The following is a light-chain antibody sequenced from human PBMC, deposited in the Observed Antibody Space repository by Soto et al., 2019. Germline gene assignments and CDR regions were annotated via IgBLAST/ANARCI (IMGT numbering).Light chain of an antibody. V-gene: IGLV2-8*01. CDR2: DVT. CDR3: CSYAGNLAV. CDR1: SSDIGGYNS. J-gene: IGLJ2*01. Sequence: QSALTQSPSASGSPGQSVTISCTGTSSDIGGYNSVSWYQQHPGKAPKLMMSDVTKRPSGVPDRFSGSKSGNTASLTISGLQAEDEADYYCCSYAGNLAVFGGGTKVTV.